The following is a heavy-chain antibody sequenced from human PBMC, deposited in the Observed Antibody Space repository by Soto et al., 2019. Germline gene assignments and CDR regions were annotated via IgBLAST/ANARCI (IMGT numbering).Heavy chain of an antibody. Sequence: PGGSLRLSCAASVFTFSTYAMSWVRQAPGRGPEWVSGITNSNAYYADSVKGRFTISRDHSKNTLSLQMNSLKAGDTAIYYCGKEPNNDYVGDFEMWGHGTMVTVSS. CDR3: GKEPNNDYVGDFEM. CDR2: ITNSNA. J-gene: IGHJ3*02. CDR1: VFTFSTYA. D-gene: IGHD4-17*01. V-gene: IGHV3-23*01.